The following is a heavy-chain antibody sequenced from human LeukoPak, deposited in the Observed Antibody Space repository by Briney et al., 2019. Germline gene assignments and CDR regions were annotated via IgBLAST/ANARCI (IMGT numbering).Heavy chain of an antibody. V-gene: IGHV4-34*01. Sequence: SETLSLTCAVYGESFSDCSWSWIRQPPGKGLEWIGEINHSGSTNYNPSLKSRVTMSVDTSKNQFSLKLSSMTAADTAVYYCARGIPLAGMDVWGQGTTVTVSS. D-gene: IGHD2-2*02. CDR1: GESFSDCS. CDR2: INHSGST. J-gene: IGHJ6*02. CDR3: ARGIPLAGMDV.